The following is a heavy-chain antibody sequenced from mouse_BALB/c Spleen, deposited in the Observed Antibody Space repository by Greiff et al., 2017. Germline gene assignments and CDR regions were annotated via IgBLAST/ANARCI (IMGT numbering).Heavy chain of an antibody. CDR1: GFNIKDYY. J-gene: IGHJ2*01. CDR3: NVYYYGSSYDY. V-gene: IGHV14-4*02. CDR2: IDPENGDT. Sequence: EVKLVESGAELVRSGASVKLSCTASGFNIKDYYMHWVKQRPEQGLEWIGWIDPENGDTEYAPKFQGKATMTADTSSNTAYLQLSSLTSEDTAVYYCNVYYYGSSYDYWGQGTTRTVSS. D-gene: IGHD1-1*01.